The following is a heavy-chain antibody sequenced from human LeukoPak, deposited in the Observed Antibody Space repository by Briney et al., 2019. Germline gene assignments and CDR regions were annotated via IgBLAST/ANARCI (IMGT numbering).Heavy chain of an antibody. V-gene: IGHV3-23*01. CDR1: GLTFSSST. D-gene: IGHD1-26*01. J-gene: IGHJ4*02. CDR3: AKLVGPTPFDY. Sequence: GGSLRLSCAASGLTFSSSTMSWVRQAPGKGLEWVSAISDSGGSTYYAGSVKGRFTISRDNSRNTLYLQMNSLRADDTAVYYCAKLVGPTPFDYWGQGTLVTVSS. CDR2: ISDSGGST.